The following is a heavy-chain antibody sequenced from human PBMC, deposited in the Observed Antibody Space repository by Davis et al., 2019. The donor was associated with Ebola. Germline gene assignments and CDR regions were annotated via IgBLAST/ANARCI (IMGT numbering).Heavy chain of an antibody. D-gene: IGHD1-26*01. J-gene: IGHJ4*02. CDR3: ARGEGAPDN. CDR2: IRTYDGNT. Sequence: AASVKVSCKASGYTFVNYGITWVRQAPGQGLEWLGWIRTYDGNTNYAQKLQDRVTMTTDTPTTTVFMEVRNLRSDDTAVYWCARGEGAPDNWGQGTLVTVSS. CDR1: GYTFVNYG. V-gene: IGHV1-18*04.